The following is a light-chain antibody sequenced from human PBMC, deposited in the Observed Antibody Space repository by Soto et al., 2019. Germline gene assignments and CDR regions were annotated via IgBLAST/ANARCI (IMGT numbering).Light chain of an antibody. CDR2: YVS. CDR3: SAYTTSNPRQIV. CDR1: SSDVGGYNY. J-gene: IGLJ1*01. Sequence: QSALTQPASASGSPGQSITISCTGTSSDVGGYNYVSWYQHHPRTAPNLIIYYVSNRPSGVSIGFSGSTSDNTSALTISGRHHDDDAADHCSAYTTSNPRQIVFGTGTKLTVL. V-gene: IGLV2-14*03.